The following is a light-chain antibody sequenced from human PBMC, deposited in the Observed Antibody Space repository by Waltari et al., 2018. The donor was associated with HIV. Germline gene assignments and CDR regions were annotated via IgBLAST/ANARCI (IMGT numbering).Light chain of an antibody. V-gene: IGKV3-11*01. CDR3: QQCSEWPLS. CDR2: NAY. Sequence: EIVLTQSPATLSLSPGERATLSSRASLNICYCLIWYQQRSGQAPRPLIYNAYKRATGIPARFSGSGSGTDFTLSISSLEPEDFVVYYCQQCSEWPLSFGGGTEVEIK. CDR1: LNICYC. J-gene: IGKJ4*01.